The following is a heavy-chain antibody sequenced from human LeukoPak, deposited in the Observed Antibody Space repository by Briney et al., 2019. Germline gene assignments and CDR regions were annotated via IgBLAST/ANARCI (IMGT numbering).Heavy chain of an antibody. CDR3: ARAGIVVVPAARGRDYYYYGMDV. CDR1: GGSFSGYY. Sequence: SETLSLTCAVYGGSFSGYYWSWIRQPPGKGLEWIGEINHSGSTNCNPSLKSRVTISVDTSKNQFSLKLSSVTAADTAVYYCARAGIVVVPAARGRDYYYYGMDVWGKGTTVTVS. J-gene: IGHJ6*04. CDR2: INHSGST. D-gene: IGHD2-2*01. V-gene: IGHV4-34*01.